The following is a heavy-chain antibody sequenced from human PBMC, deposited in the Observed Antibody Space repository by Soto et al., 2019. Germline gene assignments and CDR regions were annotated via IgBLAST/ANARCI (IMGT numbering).Heavy chain of an antibody. D-gene: IGHD3-22*01. CDR2: INHRGQS. CDR1: GGSFSGYF. Sequence: SETLSLTCAVYGGSFSGYFWSWFRQPPGMRPEWIGEINHRGQSNYHPSLKSRVTLSIDTSKTQSSLRLTSVTAADTAVYYCVRGSSNYFDTSDPPDDYPFDIWDQGRMVTVSS. CDR3: VRGSSNYFDTSDPPDDYPFDI. V-gene: IGHV4-34*01. J-gene: IGHJ3*02.